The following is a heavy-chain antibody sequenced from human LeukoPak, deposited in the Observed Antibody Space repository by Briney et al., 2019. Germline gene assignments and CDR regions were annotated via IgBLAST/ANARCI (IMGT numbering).Heavy chain of an antibody. J-gene: IGHJ4*02. CDR1: GGSISSYY. D-gene: IGHD6-13*01. CDR2: IYTSGST. CDR3: ASLRSYSGSWSSPRNDY. Sequence: SETLSLTCTVSGGSISSYYWSWIRQPAGKGLEWIGRIYTSGSTNYNPSLKRRVTMSVDTSKNQFSLKLSSVTAADTAVYYCASLRSYSGSWSSPRNDYWGQGTLVTVSS. V-gene: IGHV4-4*07.